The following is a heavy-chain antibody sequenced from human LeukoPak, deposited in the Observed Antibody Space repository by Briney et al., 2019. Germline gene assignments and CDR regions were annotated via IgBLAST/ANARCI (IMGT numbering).Heavy chain of an antibody. V-gene: IGHV3-23*01. CDR3: AKEAGYSGYDYPDY. Sequence: GGSLRLSCAASGFTFSSYAMSWVPQAPGKGLEWVSAISGRGYSTYYAHSVRGRFTISRDNSKSTLYLQMNSLRAEDTAVYYCAKEAGYSGYDYPDYWGQGTLVTVSS. CDR2: ISGRGYST. CDR1: GFTFSSYA. J-gene: IGHJ4*02. D-gene: IGHD5-12*01.